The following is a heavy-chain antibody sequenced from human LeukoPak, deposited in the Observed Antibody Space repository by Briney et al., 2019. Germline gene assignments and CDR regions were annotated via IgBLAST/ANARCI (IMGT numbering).Heavy chain of an antibody. V-gene: IGHV4-59*08. CDR3: ARGPLAVAGL. CDR2: IYYSGST. CDR1: GGSISSYY. J-gene: IGHJ4*02. Sequence: NPSETLSLTCTVSGGSISSYYWSWIRLPPGKGLEWIGYIYYSGSTNYNPSLKSRVTISVDTSKNQFSLKLSSVTAADTAVYYCARGPLAVAGLWGQGTLVTVSS. D-gene: IGHD6-19*01.